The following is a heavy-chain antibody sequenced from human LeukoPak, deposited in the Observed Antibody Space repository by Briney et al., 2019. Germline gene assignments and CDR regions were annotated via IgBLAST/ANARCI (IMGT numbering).Heavy chain of an antibody. J-gene: IGHJ4*02. CDR2: MNPNSGNR. Sequence: ASVKVSCKASGYTFTNYDINWVRQGTGQGLGWIGWMNPNSGNRGFAQKFQDRVTMTRDTSISTVYMELSSLRSEDTAVYYCARRAGFVYQRSGYYYFDYWSQGTLATVSS. D-gene: IGHD5-12*01. CDR3: ARRAGFVYQRSGYYYFDY. V-gene: IGHV1-8*01. CDR1: GYTFTNYD.